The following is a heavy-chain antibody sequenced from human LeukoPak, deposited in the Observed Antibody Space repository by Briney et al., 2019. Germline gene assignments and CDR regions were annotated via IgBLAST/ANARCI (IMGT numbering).Heavy chain of an antibody. CDR1: GGSISGYY. J-gene: IGHJ4*02. V-gene: IGHV4-59*01. Sequence: SGTLSLTCTVSGGSISGYYLSWIRQPPGEGLEWIGYIYYSGSTNYNPSLKSRVTISVDTSKNQFPLKLSSVTAADTAVYYCARGAMYAFDYWGQGTLVTVSS. CDR3: ARGAMYAFDY. CDR2: IYYSGST. D-gene: IGHD2-8*01.